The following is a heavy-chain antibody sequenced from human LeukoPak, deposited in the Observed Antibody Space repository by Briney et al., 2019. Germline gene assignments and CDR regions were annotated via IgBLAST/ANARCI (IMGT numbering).Heavy chain of an antibody. CDR1: GYTFTNYG. V-gene: IGHV1-18*01. Sequence: ASVKVSCKASGYTFTNYGIYWVRQAPGQGLEWMAWISAYNGNTNHAQKLQGRVTVTTDTTTSTAYMELRSLRADDTAIYYCARAEGVVVAAHIDVWGKGTTVTVSS. CDR2: ISAYNGNT. D-gene: IGHD2-15*01. J-gene: IGHJ6*03. CDR3: ARAEGVVVAAHIDV.